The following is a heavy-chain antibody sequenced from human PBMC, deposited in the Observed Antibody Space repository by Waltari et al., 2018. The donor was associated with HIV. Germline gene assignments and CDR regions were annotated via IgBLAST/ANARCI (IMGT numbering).Heavy chain of an antibody. CDR2: VWQDGSNK. J-gene: IGHJ6*02. D-gene: IGHD2-8*02. CDR1: GFTVTTSG. CDR3: ARDVQGYCAGERCFYGMDV. V-gene: IGHV3-33*01. Sequence: QVQLVESGGGVVQPGRSLRLPCPASGFTVTTSGMHWVRQAPGKGLEWVAVVWQDGSNKYYGDSVKGRFTISRDNSKNTLELQMNSLRAEDTAVYYCARDVQGYCAGERCFYGMDVWGQGTTVTVSS.